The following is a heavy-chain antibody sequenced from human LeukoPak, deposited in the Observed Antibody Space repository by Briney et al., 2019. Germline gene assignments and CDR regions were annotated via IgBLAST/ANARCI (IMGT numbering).Heavy chain of an antibody. CDR3: VRDLRSDFMGVLSRYLSY. CDR2: ISRNGGST. J-gene: IGHJ4*02. D-gene: IGHD2/OR15-2a*01. V-gene: IGHV3-64D*09. Sequence: GGSLRLSCSASGFTFSSFAMHWVRQAPGKGLEYVAVISRNGGSTYYADSVKGRFTISRDNSKSTLYLQMSSLRAEDTAVYLCVRDLRSDFMGVLSRYLSYWGQGTLVTVSS. CDR1: GFTFSSFA.